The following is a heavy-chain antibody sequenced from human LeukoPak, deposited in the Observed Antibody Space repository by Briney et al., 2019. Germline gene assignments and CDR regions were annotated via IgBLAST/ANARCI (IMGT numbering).Heavy chain of an antibody. CDR2: IYYSGST. CDR1: GGSISSGGYY. V-gene: IGHV4-31*03. Sequence: SETLSLTCTVSGGSISSGGYYWSWIRQHPGKGLEWIGYIYYSGSTYYNPSLKSRVTISVDTSKNQFSLKLSSVTAADTAVYYCERGSRVAGSDYWGQGTLVTVSS. J-gene: IGHJ4*02. CDR3: ERGSRVAGSDY. D-gene: IGHD6-19*01.